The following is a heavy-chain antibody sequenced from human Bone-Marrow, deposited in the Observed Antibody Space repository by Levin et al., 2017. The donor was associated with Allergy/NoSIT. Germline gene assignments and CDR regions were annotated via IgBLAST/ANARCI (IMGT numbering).Heavy chain of an antibody. CDR3: ETFNPRYGGAFDV. CDR2: ITPKFDSA. V-gene: IGHV1-69*06. J-gene: IGHJ3*01. D-gene: IGHD3-3*02. CDR1: GGTLTNHI. Sequence: EASVKVSCKASGGTLTNHIISWIRQTPGQGLEWMGGITPKFDSADYSQKFQDRVKFTADKSTNIVYMELKSLRFEDTAVYYCETFNPRYGGAFDVWGQGTIVTVSP.